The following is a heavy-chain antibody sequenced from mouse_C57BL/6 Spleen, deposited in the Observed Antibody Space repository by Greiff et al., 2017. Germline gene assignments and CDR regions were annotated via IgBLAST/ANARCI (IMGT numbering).Heavy chain of an antibody. V-gene: IGHV2-9-1*01. J-gene: IGHJ4*01. CDR2: IWTGGGT. D-gene: IGHD3-2*02. CDR3: ARNSGTAQFYAMDD. Sequence: QVQLQQSGPGLVAPSQSLSITCTVSGFSLTSYAISWVRQPPGKGLEWLGVIWTGGGTNYNSALKSRLSISKDNSKSQVFLKMNSLQTDDTARYYCARNSGTAQFYAMDDWGQGTSVTVSS. CDR1: GFSLTSYA.